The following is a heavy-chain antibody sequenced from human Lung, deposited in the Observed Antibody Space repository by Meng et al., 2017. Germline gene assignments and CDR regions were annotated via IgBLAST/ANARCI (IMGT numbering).Heavy chain of an antibody. CDR3: ATDLSPYNSYSVGWYPGFDP. Sequence: GGSLKLSCAVSGFTFSSYAMSWVRQAPGKGLEWVSGISGSGDRTYHADSVKGRFTISRDNSKHTLYLQMNSLRAEDTAVYYCATDLSPYNSYSVGWYPGFDPWGQGTLVTVSS. D-gene: IGHD6-19*01. J-gene: IGHJ5*02. V-gene: IGHV3-23*01. CDR1: GFTFSSYA. CDR2: ISGSGDRT.